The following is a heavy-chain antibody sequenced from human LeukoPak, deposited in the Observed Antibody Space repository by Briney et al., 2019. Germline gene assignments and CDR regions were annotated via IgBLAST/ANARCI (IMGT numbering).Heavy chain of an antibody. CDR3: ASEHSYDSSGYAGRYFDY. CDR1: GGSFSGYY. CDR2: INHSGST. Sequence: PSETLSLTCAVYGGSFSGYYWSWIRQPPGKGLEWIGEINHSGSTNYNPSLKSRVTISVDTSKNQFSLKLSSVTAADTAVYYCASEHSYDSSGYAGRYFDYWGQGTLVTVSS. D-gene: IGHD3-22*01. J-gene: IGHJ4*02. V-gene: IGHV4-34*01.